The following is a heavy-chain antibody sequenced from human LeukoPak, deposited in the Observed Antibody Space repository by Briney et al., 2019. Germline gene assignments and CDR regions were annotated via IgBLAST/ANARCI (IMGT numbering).Heavy chain of an antibody. CDR2: INEDGSTK. J-gene: IGHJ6*02. V-gene: IGHV3-7*01. Sequence: GGSLRLSCAASGFTFSNYWMSWVRQAPRKGLEWVAIINEDGSTKYYVDSLKGRFVISRDNAKNSLYLKMNSLRAEDTAVYYCAKDLSLIPVAGTSFGNPNYYYGMDVWGQGTTVAVSS. CDR1: GFTFSNYW. CDR3: AKDLSLIPVAGTSFGNPNYYYGMDV. D-gene: IGHD6-19*01.